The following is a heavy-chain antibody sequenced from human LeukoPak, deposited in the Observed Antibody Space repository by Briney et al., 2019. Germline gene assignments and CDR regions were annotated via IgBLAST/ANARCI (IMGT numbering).Heavy chain of an antibody. CDR1: GFTFSGYA. V-gene: IGHV3-23*01. CDR2: LSGSGGST. J-gene: IGHJ4*02. CDR3: AKGYDFWSGGIDY. Sequence: GGSLRLSCAASGFTFSGYAMTWVRQAPGKGLEWVSTLSGSGGSTFYADSVKGRFTISRDNSKNTLYLQMNILRAEDTAVYYCAKGYDFWSGGIDYWGQGTLVTVSS. D-gene: IGHD3-3*01.